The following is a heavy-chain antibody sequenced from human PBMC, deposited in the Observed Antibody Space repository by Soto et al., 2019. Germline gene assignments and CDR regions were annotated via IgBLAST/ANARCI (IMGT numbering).Heavy chain of an antibody. CDR1: GFAFSDYS. CDR2: ISGGGGNT. CDR3: AKETYGSGWTLDS. Sequence: DVQLLESGGGVVQSGGSLRLSCSASGFAFSDYSMHWVRQAPGKGPEWVSAISGGGGNTYYAGSVNGRFTISRDNSRNTLYLQMHSLRDDDTALYYCAKETYGSGWTLDSWGQVTRATVSS. V-gene: IGHV3-23*01. D-gene: IGHD6-19*01. J-gene: IGHJ4*02.